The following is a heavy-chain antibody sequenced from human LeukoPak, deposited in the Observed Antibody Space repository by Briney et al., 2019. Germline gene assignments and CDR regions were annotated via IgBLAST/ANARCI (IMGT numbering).Heavy chain of an antibody. D-gene: IGHD3-22*01. Sequence: ASVKVSCKASGYTFTGYYMHWVRQAPGRGLEWMGWINPNSGGTNYAQKFQGRVTMTRDTSISTAYMELSRLRSDDTAVYYCASSVPSPTYYYDSSGYYFQWYWGQGTLVTVSS. J-gene: IGHJ4*02. V-gene: IGHV1-2*02. CDR3: ASSVPSPTYYYDSSGYYFQWY. CDR2: INPNSGGT. CDR1: GYTFTGYY.